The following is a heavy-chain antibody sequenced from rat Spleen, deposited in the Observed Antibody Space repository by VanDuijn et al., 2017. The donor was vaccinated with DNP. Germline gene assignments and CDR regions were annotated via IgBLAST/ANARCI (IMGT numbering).Heavy chain of an antibody. D-gene: IGHD3-8*01. Sequence: EVQLVETGGSLVQPGKSLKLTCATSGFTFSTAWMYWYRQFPEKRLEWVARIKAKSNNYATDYTESVKGRFTISRDDSKSSIYLQMNNLKEEDTAIYYCAHPSYWGQGTLVTVSS. J-gene: IGHJ3*01. CDR2: IKAKSNNYAT. V-gene: IGHV6-6*01. CDR1: GFTFSTAW. CDR3: AHPSY.